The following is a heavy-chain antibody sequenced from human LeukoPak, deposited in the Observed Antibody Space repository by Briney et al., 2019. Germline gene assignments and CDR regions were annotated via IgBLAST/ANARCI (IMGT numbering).Heavy chain of an antibody. J-gene: IGHJ4*02. CDR2: ISWNGGSI. CDR3: TKGQWQAFDY. D-gene: IGHD6-19*01. Sequence: GGSLRLSCAASGFTFGDYAMQWVRQVPGKGLEWVSYISWNGGSINYADSVKGRFTISRDNGKNSLYLQMDSLRSEDMALYYCTKGQWQAFDYWGQGALVTIST. V-gene: IGHV3-9*03. CDR1: GFTFGDYA.